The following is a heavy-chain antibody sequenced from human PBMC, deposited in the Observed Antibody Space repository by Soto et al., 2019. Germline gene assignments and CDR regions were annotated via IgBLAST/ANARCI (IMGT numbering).Heavy chain of an antibody. J-gene: IGHJ4*02. Sequence: EVQLVESGGGLVQPGGSLRLSCAASGFTVSSNYMSWVRQAPGKGLEWVSVIYSGGSTYYADSVKGRFTISRHNSKNTLDLQMNSLRAEDTAVYYCATNRLHDSGGYYAFDYWGQGTLVTVSS. D-gene: IGHD3-22*01. CDR3: ATNRLHDSGGYYAFDY. CDR1: GFTVSSNY. CDR2: IYSGGST. V-gene: IGHV3-53*04.